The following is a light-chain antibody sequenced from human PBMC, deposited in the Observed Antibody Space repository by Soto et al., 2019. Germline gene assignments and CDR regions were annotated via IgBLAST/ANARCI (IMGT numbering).Light chain of an antibody. CDR1: SSDIGGYDY. Sequence: QSALTQPASVSGSPGQSITITCTGTSSDIGGYDYVSWYQHHPGKAPKVIIYGVTNRPSGVSHRFSGSKSANTASLTISGLQAEDEADYYCTSYTSSSTHVFATGTKVTVL. V-gene: IGLV2-14*01. CDR2: GVT. J-gene: IGLJ1*01. CDR3: TSYTSSSTHV.